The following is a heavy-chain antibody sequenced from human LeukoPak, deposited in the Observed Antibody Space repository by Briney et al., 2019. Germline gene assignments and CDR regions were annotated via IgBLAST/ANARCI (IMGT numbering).Heavy chain of an antibody. V-gene: IGHV1-2*02. CDR3: ARDRTTVTTGYYGMDV. Sequence: ASVKVSCMASGYTFTGYYMHWVRQAPGQGLEWMGWINPNTGVTNYTQKFQGRVTLTRDTSIITAYMELTRLRSDDTAMYYCARDRTTVTTGYYGMDVWGQGTTVTVSS. CDR2: INPNTGVT. J-gene: IGHJ6*02. D-gene: IGHD4-17*01. CDR1: GYTFTGYY.